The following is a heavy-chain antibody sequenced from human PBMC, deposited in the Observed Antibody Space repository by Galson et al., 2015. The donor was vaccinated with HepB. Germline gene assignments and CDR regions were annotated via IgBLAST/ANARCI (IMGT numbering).Heavy chain of an antibody. V-gene: IGHV5-51*03. CDR1: GYSFTNYW. D-gene: IGHD4-11*01. J-gene: IGHJ4*02. CDR2: IYAGDSDV. Sequence: QSGAEVKKPGESLRISCQASGYSFTNYWIGWVRQKPGKGLEWMGVIYAGDSDVTYNPSFQGQVSISTDRSISTAYLQWASLKASDTAIYYCARSDYKWGAHDYWGQGTLVTVSS. CDR3: ARSDYKWGAHDY.